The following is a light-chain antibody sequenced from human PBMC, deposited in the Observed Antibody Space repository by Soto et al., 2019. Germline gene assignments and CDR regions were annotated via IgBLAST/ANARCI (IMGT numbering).Light chain of an antibody. J-gene: IGKJ5*01. CDR2: GAS. CDR1: RSVSTN. CDR3: QQYNTGIT. V-gene: IGKV3-15*01. Sequence: CRASRSVSTNLAWYQQTPGQAPRLLIYGASSRATGLPPRFSGSGSGTDFTLTISSLRPEDFAVYFCQQYNTGITFGQGTRLEIK.